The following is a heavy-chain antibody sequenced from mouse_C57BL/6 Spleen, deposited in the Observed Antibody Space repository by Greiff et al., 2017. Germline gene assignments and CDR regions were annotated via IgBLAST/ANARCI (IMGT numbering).Heavy chain of an antibody. CDR2: IDPANGNT. D-gene: IGHD1-1*01. CDR3: ARRYDGSSLHFDY. V-gene: IGHV14-3*01. J-gene: IGHJ2*01. CDR1: GFNITNTY. Sequence: VQLQQSVAELVRPGASVKLSCTASGFNITNTYIHWVKQRPEQGLPWIGRIDPANGNTKYAPKFQGTATITVDTSSNPAYLPLSSLPSEAPAIYYCARRYDGSSLHFDYWGQGTTLTVSS.